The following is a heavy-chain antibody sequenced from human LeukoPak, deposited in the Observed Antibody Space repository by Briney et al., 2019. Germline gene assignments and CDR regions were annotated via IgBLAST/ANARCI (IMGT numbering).Heavy chain of an antibody. CDR1: GFTFNNYV. Sequence: SGGSLRLSCAASGFTFNNYVMNWVRQAPGKGLEWVSAITDSSTSTYYADSVEGRFTISRHNSKNTLYLQMNSLRAEDTAVYYCAKGSSSSRPYYFDYWGQGTLSPSPQ. D-gene: IGHD6-13*01. CDR3: AKGSSSSRPYYFDY. CDR2: ITDSSTST. J-gene: IGHJ4*02. V-gene: IGHV3-23*01.